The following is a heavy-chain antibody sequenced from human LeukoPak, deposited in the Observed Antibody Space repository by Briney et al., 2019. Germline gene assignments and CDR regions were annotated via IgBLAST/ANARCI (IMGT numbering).Heavy chain of an antibody. CDR3: ASEYSYGFGAKTNWFDP. Sequence: SETLSLTCAVSGVAISSGGYSWSWIRQPPGKGLEWIGYIYHSGSTYYNPSLKSRVTISVDRSKNQFSLKLSSVTAADTAVYYCASEYSYGFGAKTNWFDPWGQGTLVTVSS. J-gene: IGHJ5*02. V-gene: IGHV4-30-2*01. CDR2: IYHSGST. CDR1: GVAISSGGYS. D-gene: IGHD5-18*01.